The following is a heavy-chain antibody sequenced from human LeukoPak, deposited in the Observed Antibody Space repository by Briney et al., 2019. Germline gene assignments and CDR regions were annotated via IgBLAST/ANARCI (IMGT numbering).Heavy chain of an antibody. CDR3: ARAYGYSTGWYLSD. Sequence: SQTLSLTCTVSGDSISSGDYYWSWIRQPPGKGLEWIGYIYSSGSTYYNPSLKSRVIMSVDTSKNQFSLKLSSVTAADTAVYYCARAYGYSTGWYLSDWGQGTLVTVSS. J-gene: IGHJ4*02. CDR2: IYSSGST. D-gene: IGHD6-19*01. V-gene: IGHV4-30-4*01. CDR1: GDSISSGDYY.